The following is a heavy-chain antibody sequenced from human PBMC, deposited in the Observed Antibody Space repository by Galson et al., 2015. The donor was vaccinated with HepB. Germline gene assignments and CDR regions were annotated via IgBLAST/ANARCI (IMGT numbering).Heavy chain of an antibody. CDR3: ARDLYYYGSGSYYNVYHYYGMDV. D-gene: IGHD3-10*01. CDR2: ISYDGSNK. J-gene: IGHJ6*02. CDR1: GFTFSSYA. Sequence: SLRLSCAASGFTFSSYAMHWVRQAPGKGLEWVAVISYDGSNKYYADSVKGRFTISRDNSKNTLYLQMNSLRAEDTAVYYCARDLYYYGSGSYYNVYHYYGMDVWGQGTTVTVSS. V-gene: IGHV3-30*04.